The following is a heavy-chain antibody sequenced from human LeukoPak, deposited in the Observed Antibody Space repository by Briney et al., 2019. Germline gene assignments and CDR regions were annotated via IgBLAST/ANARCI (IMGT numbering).Heavy chain of an antibody. CDR1: GFTLRTYS. J-gene: IGHJ3*02. Sequence: GGSLRLSCAASGFTLRTYSMNWVRQAPGKGLEWVSYISTSGSSTYYADSVKGRFTISRDNAKNSLYLQINSLRAEDTAVYYCARARAVYYDSSGYFGPGGFDIWGQGTMVTVSS. CDR2: ISTSGSST. D-gene: IGHD3-22*01. V-gene: IGHV3-48*04. CDR3: ARARAVYYDSSGYFGPGGFDI.